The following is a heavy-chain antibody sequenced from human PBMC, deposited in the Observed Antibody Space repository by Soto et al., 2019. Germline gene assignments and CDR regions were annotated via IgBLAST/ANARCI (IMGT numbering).Heavy chain of an antibody. CDR1: GGTFSSYA. CDR2: IIPIFGTA. D-gene: IGHD4-17*01. CDR3: ARGTVTNAFHHPTNYGMDV. Sequence: QVQLVQSGAEVKKPGSSVKVSCKASGGTFSSYAISWLRQAPGQGLEWMGGIIPIFGTANYAQKFQGRVTITADDSTSTAYMELRSLRSEDTAVYYCARGTVTNAFHHPTNYGMDVGGQGTTVTVSS. J-gene: IGHJ6*02. V-gene: IGHV1-69*01.